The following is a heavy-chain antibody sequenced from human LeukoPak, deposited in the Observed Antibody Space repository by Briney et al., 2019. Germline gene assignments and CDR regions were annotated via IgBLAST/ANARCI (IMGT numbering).Heavy chain of an antibody. CDR2: ILWNGGNI. CDR3: ARVRTSAWSEAFDI. CDR1: GFKFDNYG. V-gene: IGHV3-20*01. Sequence: PGGSLRLSCAASGFKFDNYGMSWVRRAPGKGLEWVSGILWNGGNIGYVDSVKGRFTISRDNAKNSLYLQMNNLRAEDTAFYHCARVRTSAWSEAFDIWGQGTAVTVSS. J-gene: IGHJ3*02. D-gene: IGHD6-19*01.